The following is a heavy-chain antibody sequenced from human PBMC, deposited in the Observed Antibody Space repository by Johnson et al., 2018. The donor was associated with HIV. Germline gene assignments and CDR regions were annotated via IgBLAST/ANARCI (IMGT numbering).Heavy chain of an antibody. CDR2: IAHDESIT. J-gene: IGHJ3*01. V-gene: IGHV3-33*05. Sequence: QVQLVESGGGVVQPGGSLRLSCAASGFTFADYGMHWVRQPPGKGLEWVAFIAHDESITHYADSVKGRFTMSRDNSKNTVDLQMNSLRDVDTAVYYCARLRRQKGGGAFDVWGQGTLVTVSS. CDR1: GFTFADYG. D-gene: IGHD3-16*01. CDR3: ARLRRQKGGGAFDV.